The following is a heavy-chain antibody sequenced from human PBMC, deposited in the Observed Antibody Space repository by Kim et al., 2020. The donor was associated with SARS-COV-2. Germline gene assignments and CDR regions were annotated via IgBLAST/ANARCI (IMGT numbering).Heavy chain of an antibody. V-gene: IGHV1-69*13. D-gene: IGHD3-16*02. Sequence: SVKVSCKASGGTFSSYAISWVRQAPGQGLEWMGGIIPIFGTANYAQKFQGRVTITADESTSTAYMELSSLRSEDTAVYYCARVLVGGGVPVIPDYYYYYGMDVWGQGTTVTVSS. CDR1: GGTFSSYA. CDR3: ARVLVGGGVPVIPDYYYYYGMDV. J-gene: IGHJ6*02. CDR2: IIPIFGTA.